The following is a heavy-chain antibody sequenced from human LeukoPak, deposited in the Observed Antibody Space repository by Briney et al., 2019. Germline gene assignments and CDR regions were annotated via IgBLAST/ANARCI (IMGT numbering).Heavy chain of an antibody. CDR3: AREKLVRLILARWFDP. CDR2: INPNSGST. D-gene: IGHD1-1*01. V-gene: IGHV1-2*02. Sequence: ASVKVSCKASGYTFTGYYMHWVRQAPGQGLEWMGWINPNSGSTNYAQKFQGRVTMTRDTSISTAYMELSRLRSDDTAVYYCAREKLVRLILARWFDPWGQGTLVTVSS. CDR1: GYTFTGYY. J-gene: IGHJ5*02.